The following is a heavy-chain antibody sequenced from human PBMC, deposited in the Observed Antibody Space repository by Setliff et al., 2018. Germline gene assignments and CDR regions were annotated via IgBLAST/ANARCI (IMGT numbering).Heavy chain of an antibody. CDR2: INHSGST. CDR1: GGSFSTYY. Sequence: SETLSLTCAVYGGSFSTYYWIWIRQPPGKGLEWIGEINHSGSTNYNPSLKSRVTISVDTSNNQFSLRLSSVTAADTAVYYCARTPSWSTPFDYWGQGTLVTVSS. CDR3: ARTPSWSTPFDY. J-gene: IGHJ4*02. D-gene: IGHD1-1*01. V-gene: IGHV4-34*01.